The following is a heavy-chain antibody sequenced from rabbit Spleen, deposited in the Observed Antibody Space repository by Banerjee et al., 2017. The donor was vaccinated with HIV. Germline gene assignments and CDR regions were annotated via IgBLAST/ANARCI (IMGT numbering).Heavy chain of an antibody. Sequence: WVRQAPGKGLEWIACVYTGSSGSTYYASWAKGRFTISKTSSTTVTLQMTSLTAADTATYYCVRESSGNTFGNLWGPGTLVTVS. J-gene: IGHJ6*01. V-gene: IGHV1S40*01. CDR2: VYTGSSGST. CDR3: VRESSGNTFGNL. D-gene: IGHD1-1*01.